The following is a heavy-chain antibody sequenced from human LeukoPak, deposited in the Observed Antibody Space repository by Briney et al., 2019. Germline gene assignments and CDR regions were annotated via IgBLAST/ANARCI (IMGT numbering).Heavy chain of an antibody. V-gene: IGHV3-9*01. J-gene: IGHJ4*02. CDR3: AKGDSGSSWYGINFDY. D-gene: IGHD6-13*01. Sequence: PGGSLRLSCAASGFTFDDYAMHWVRQAPGKGLEWVSGISWNSGSIGYADSVKGRFTISRDNSKNTLYLQMNSLRAEDTAVYYCAKGDSGSSWYGINFDYWGQGTLVTVSS. CDR2: ISWNSGSI. CDR1: GFTFDDYA.